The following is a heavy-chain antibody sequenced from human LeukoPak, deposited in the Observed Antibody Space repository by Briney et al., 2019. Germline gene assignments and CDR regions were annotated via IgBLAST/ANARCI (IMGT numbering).Heavy chain of an antibody. Sequence: GGSLRLSCAASGFTFSSYEMNWVRRAPGKGLEWVAVISYDGSNKYYADSVKGRFTISRDNFKNTLYLEMNSLRPEDTAVYYCARPPSNSGWSAFDYWGQGTLVTVSS. D-gene: IGHD6-19*01. CDR2: ISYDGSNK. V-gene: IGHV3-30*03. J-gene: IGHJ4*02. CDR3: ARPPSNSGWSAFDY. CDR1: GFTFSSYE.